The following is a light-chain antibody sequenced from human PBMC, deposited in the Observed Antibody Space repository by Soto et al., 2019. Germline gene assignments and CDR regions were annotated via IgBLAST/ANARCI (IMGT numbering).Light chain of an antibody. CDR3: QQYNKWPLT. CDR2: HAS. Sequence: EIVMTQSPATLSVSPGERATLSCRASQSVSSNLAWYQQKPGQAPRLLIYHASTRATGIPARFSGSGSGTEFTLTIRRLQSEDFAGYYCQQYNKWPLTFGGGIKVEIK. CDR1: QSVSSN. V-gene: IGKV3-15*01. J-gene: IGKJ4*01.